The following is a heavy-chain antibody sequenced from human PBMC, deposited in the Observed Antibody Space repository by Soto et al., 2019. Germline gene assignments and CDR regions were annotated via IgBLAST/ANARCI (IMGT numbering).Heavy chain of an antibody. Sequence: SETLSLTCAVYGGSFSDYSWTWIRQPPGKGLEWIGEINHSGSTYYNPSLKSRVTISVDTSKNQFSLKLNSMTAADTAVYYCARHNYGSGSTYFDYWGQGTLVTVSS. CDR1: GGSFSDYS. D-gene: IGHD3-10*01. J-gene: IGHJ4*02. CDR2: INHSGST. V-gene: IGHV4-34*01. CDR3: ARHNYGSGSTYFDY.